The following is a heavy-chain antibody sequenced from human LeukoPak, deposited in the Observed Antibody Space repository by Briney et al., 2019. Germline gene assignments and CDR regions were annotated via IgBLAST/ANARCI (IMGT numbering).Heavy chain of an antibody. CDR3: ARGDDYGDYNNWFDP. D-gene: IGHD4-17*01. CDR2: IYYSGST. V-gene: IGHV4-39*01. CDR1: GGSISSSSYY. J-gene: IGHJ5*02. Sequence: SETLSLTCTVSGGSISSSSYYWGWIRQPPGKGLEWIGSIYYSGSTYYNPSLKSRVTISVDTSKNQFSLKLSSVTAADTAVYYCARGDDYGDYNNWFDPWGQGTLVTVSS.